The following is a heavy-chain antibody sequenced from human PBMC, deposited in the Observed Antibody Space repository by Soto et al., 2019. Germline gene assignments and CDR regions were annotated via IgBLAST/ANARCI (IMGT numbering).Heavy chain of an antibody. V-gene: IGHV4-39*01. D-gene: IGHD3-10*01. CDR1: GGSISSSSYY. CDR3: ARQVTVRVDTQRYHFDY. J-gene: IGHJ4*02. CDR2: LYYSGST. Sequence: QLQLQESGPGLVKPSETLSLTCTVSGGSISSSSYYWGWIRQPPGKGLERIGSLYYSGSTYYNPTLKSRVTLSADTSNNMFSRKLTSATAADTAVYYCARQVTVRVDTQRYHFDYCGQGTMVTVSS.